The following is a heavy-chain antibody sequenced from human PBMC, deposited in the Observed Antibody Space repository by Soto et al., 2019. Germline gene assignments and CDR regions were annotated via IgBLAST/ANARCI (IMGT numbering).Heavy chain of an antibody. Sequence: GPQLKVSCKASGGTFSSCAISWVRQAPGQGLEWMGGIIPIFGTANYAQKFQGRVTITADESTSTAYMKLSSVTAADTAVYYCARGVYNWNGAFDYWGQGTLVTVSS. J-gene: IGHJ4*02. CDR1: GGTFSSCA. CDR2: IIPIFGTA. V-gene: IGHV1-69*13. CDR3: ARGVYNWNGAFDY. D-gene: IGHD1-1*01.